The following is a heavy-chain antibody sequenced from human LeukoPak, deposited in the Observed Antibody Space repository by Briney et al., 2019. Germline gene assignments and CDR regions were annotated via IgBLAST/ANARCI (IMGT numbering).Heavy chain of an antibody. Sequence: SETLSLTCIVSGGSISDYYLSWIRQPPGKGLEWVGYIYNSGCTKYNPSLNSQGTMSVDTSRKQFSEKLSSVNGADTAVDYCAIGGLEIGEHSNDGVDIWGQGTMLTVSS. CDR3: AIGGLEIGEHSNDGVDI. J-gene: IGHJ3*02. CDR2: IYNSGCT. CDR1: GGSISDYY. D-gene: IGHD2-8*01. V-gene: IGHV4-59*01.